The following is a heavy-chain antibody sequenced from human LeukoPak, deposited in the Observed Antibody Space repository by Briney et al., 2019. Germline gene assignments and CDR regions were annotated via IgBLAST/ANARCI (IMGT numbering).Heavy chain of an antibody. CDR1: GGSISSSGYY. CDR3: ARRSYDGSGYYYVDY. D-gene: IGHD3-22*01. V-gene: IGHV4-39*01. CDR2: ISSGGST. J-gene: IGHJ4*02. Sequence: SETLSLTCTVSGGSISSSGYYWGWIRQPPGKGLEWIGSISSGGSTHYIPSLNSRVTISVDTSKNQFSLKLSSVTAADTAVYYCARRSYDGSGYYYVDYWGQGTLVTVSS.